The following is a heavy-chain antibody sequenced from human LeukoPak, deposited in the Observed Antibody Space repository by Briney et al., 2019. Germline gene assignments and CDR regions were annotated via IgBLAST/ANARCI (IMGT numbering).Heavy chain of an antibody. J-gene: IGHJ4*02. V-gene: IGHV4-39*07. D-gene: IGHD6-19*01. CDR1: GGSISSSSYY. Sequence: QPSETLSLTCTVSGGSISSSSYYWGWIRQPPGKGLEWIGRIYYSGSTYYNPSLKSRVTISVDTSKNQFSLKLSSVTAADTAVYYCARQVVSAGLPYYFDYWGQGTLVTVSS. CDR3: ARQVVSAGLPYYFDY. CDR2: IYYSGST.